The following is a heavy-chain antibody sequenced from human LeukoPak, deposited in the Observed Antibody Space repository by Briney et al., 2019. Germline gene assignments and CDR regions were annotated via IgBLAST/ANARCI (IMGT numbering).Heavy chain of an antibody. D-gene: IGHD6-25*01. CDR3: TTVGSAWNFDY. CDR1: GFTFSSYS. Sequence: PGGSLRLSCAASGFTFSSYSMNWVRQAPGKGLEWVGRIKSKHDGGTIDYAAPVKGRFTISRDDSKDTLYLQMNNLKIEDAAIYYCTTVGSAWNFDYWGQGTLVTVSS. J-gene: IGHJ4*02. CDR2: IKSKHDGGTI. V-gene: IGHV3-15*01.